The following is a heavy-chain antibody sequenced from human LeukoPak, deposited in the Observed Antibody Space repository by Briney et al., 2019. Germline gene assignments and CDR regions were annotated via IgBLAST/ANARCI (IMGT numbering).Heavy chain of an antibody. V-gene: IGHV4-34*01. D-gene: IGHD5-12*01. CDR2: IYYSGST. Sequence: SETLSLTCAVYGGSFSGYYWSWIRQPPGKGLEWIGSIYYSGSTYYNPSLKSRVTISVDTSKNQFSLKLSSVTAADTAVYYCARVGYSGYDDRGSFDYWGQGTLVTVSS. CDR3: ARVGYSGYDDRGSFDY. CDR1: GGSFSGYY. J-gene: IGHJ4*02.